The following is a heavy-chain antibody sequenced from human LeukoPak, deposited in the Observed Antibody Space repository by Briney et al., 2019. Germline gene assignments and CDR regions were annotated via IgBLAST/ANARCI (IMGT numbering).Heavy chain of an antibody. V-gene: IGHV3-23*01. Sequence: GGSLRLSCAASGFTFRSYAMSWVRQAPGKGMEWVSAISGSGGSTYLADSVKGRFTISRENSKNTLFLQMNSLRAEDTAVYYCAGGRRAVARTFDYWGQGTLVTVSS. CDR1: GFTFRSYA. CDR3: AGGRRAVARTFDY. CDR2: ISGSGGST. D-gene: IGHD6-19*01. J-gene: IGHJ4*02.